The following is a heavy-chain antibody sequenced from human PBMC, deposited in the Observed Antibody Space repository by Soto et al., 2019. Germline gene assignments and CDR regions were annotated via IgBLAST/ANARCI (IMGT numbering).Heavy chain of an antibody. J-gene: IGHJ6*02. V-gene: IGHV4-30-2*01. CDR2: IYHSGYT. CDR3: ARAHNGDYGSGMDV. Sequence: QLQLQESGSGLVKPSQTLSLTCAVSGGSISSGGYSWSWIRQPPGKGLEWIGYIYHSGYTYYNPSLKSRVTLSVDRSKNQFSLKLSSVPAADTAVYYCARAHNGDYGSGMDVWGQGTTVTVSS. CDR1: GGSISSGGYS. D-gene: IGHD4-17*01.